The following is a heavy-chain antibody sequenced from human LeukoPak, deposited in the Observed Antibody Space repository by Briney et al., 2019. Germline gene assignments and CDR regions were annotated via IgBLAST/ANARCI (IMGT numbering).Heavy chain of an antibody. CDR2: IYYSGST. CDR3: ARQQRLVRDFDY. D-gene: IGHD6-13*01. J-gene: IGHJ4*02. Sequence: SETLSLTCTVSGGSISSGGYYWSWIRQHPGKGLEWIGYIYYSGSTNYNPSLKSRVTISVDTSKNQFSLKLSSVTAADTAVYYCARQQRLVRDFDYWGQGTLVTVSS. V-gene: IGHV4-61*08. CDR1: GGSISSGGYY.